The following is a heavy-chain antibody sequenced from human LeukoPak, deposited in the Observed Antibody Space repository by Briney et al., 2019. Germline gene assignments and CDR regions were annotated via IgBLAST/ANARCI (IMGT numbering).Heavy chain of an antibody. V-gene: IGHV3-7*01. Sequence: QAGGSLRLSCAASGFTFSSYWMSWVRQAPGKGLEWVANIKQDGSEKYYVDSVKGRFTISRDNAKNSLYPQMNSLRAEDTAVYYCAGGYCSGGSCPRYFDYWGQGTLVTVSS. CDR3: AGGYCSGGSCPRYFDY. CDR2: IKQDGSEK. CDR1: GFTFSSYW. D-gene: IGHD2-15*01. J-gene: IGHJ4*02.